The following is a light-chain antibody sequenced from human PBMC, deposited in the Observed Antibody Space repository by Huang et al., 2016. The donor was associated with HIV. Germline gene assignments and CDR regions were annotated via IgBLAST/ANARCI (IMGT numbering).Light chain of an antibody. CDR3: QQYNTYSYT. V-gene: IGKV1-5*03. CDR1: QSISSW. CDR2: KAS. J-gene: IGKJ2*01. Sequence: DIQMTQSPSTLSASVGDRVTITCRASQSISSWLAWYHQKPGKAPKLLIYKASNLENGVPSRFSGSGSGTEFTLNISSLQPDDFATYYCQQYNTYSYTFGQGTKLEIK.